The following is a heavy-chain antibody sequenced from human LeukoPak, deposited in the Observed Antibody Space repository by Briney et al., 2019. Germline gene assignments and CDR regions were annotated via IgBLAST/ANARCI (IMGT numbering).Heavy chain of an antibody. CDR3: ARDKKSGESSEIDY. V-gene: IGHV3-74*03. Sequence: GGSLSLSCVVSGFTFSNYWVHWVRHAPGEGLVWVSRINRDGSTTKYADFVKGRFTVSRDNAKNTLNLQMNSLRAEDTAVYYCARDKKSGESSEIDYWGQGTLVTVSS. CDR2: INRDGSTT. D-gene: IGHD3-10*01. CDR1: GFTFSNYW. J-gene: IGHJ4*02.